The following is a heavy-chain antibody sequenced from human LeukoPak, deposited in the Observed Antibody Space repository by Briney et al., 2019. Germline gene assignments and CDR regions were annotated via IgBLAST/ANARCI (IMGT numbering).Heavy chain of an antibody. CDR2: IKQDGSEK. D-gene: IGHD2-2*02. CDR1: GFTFSSYW. Sequence: GGSLRLSCAASGFTFSSYWMSWVRQAPGKGLEWVANIKQDGSEKYYVDSVKGRFTISRDNAKNSLYLQMNSLRAEDTAVYYCASEVYCSSTSCYTGYFQHWGQGTLVTVSS. V-gene: IGHV3-7*01. J-gene: IGHJ1*01. CDR3: ASEVYCSSTSCYTGYFQH.